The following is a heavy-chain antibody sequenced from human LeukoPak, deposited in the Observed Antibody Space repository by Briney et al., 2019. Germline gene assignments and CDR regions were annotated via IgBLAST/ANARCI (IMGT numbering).Heavy chain of an antibody. CDR1: GFTFSSYG. CDR2: ISYDGSNK. V-gene: IGHV3-30*18. CDR3: AKVSGYDPFDY. Sequence: GGSLRLSCAASGFTFSSYGMHWVRQAPGKGLEWVAVISYDGSNKYYADSVKRRFTISRDNSKNTLYLQMNSLRAEDTAVYYCAKVSGYDPFDYWGQGTLVTVSS. J-gene: IGHJ4*02. D-gene: IGHD6-25*01.